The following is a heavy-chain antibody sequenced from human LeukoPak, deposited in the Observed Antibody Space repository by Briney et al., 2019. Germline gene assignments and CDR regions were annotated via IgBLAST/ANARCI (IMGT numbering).Heavy chain of an antibody. D-gene: IGHD5-12*01. J-gene: IGHJ1*01. CDR3: ARAIVATTIKYFQH. Sequence: SETLSLTCAVYGGSFSGYYWSWIRQPPGKGLEWIGEINHSGSTNYNPSLKSRVTISVDTSKNQFSLKPSSVTAADTAVYYCARAIVATTIKYFQHWGQGTLVTVSS. V-gene: IGHV4-34*01. CDR1: GGSFSGYY. CDR2: INHSGST.